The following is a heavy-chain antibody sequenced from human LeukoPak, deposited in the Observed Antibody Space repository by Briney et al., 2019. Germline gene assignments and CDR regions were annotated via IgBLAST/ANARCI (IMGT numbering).Heavy chain of an antibody. Sequence: SGGSLRLSCVSSGFTFSSYGMHWVRQSPGNGLEWVAVIWCDGSNKYYADSVKGRFTISRDNSKKTLYLQMNSLRAEDTAVYYCAKDRGVYCSGGSCDQVGLDYLGQGTLVTVSS. V-gene: IGHV3-33*06. CDR1: GFTFSSYG. CDR3: AKDRGVYCSGGSCDQVGLDY. CDR2: IWCDGSNK. D-gene: IGHD2-15*01. J-gene: IGHJ4*02.